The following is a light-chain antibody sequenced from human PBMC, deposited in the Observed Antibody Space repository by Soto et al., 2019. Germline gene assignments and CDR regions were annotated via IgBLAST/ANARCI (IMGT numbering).Light chain of an antibody. CDR3: QQRSNWPPT. J-gene: IGKJ5*01. CDR1: QSVRSN. Sequence: EIVMTQSPATLSVSPGERVTLSCRASQSVRSNLAWDQQKPSQAPRLLIYGASTRATGIPARFSGSGSGTDFTLTISSLEPEDFAVYYCQQRSNWPPTFGQGTRLEIK. V-gene: IGKV3-15*01. CDR2: GAS.